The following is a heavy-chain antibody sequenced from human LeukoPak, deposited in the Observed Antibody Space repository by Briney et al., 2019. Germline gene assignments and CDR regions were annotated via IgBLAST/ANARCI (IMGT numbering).Heavy chain of an antibody. D-gene: IGHD3-16*01. Sequence: SVKVSCKASGGTFSSYAISWVRQAPGQGLEWMGGIIPIFGTANYAQKFQGRVTLTTDESTSTAYMELSSLRSEATAVYYCAREIQRGTLGYWGQGTLVTVSS. CDR2: IIPIFGTA. CDR3: AREIQRGTLGY. V-gene: IGHV1-69*05. CDR1: GGTFSSYA. J-gene: IGHJ4*02.